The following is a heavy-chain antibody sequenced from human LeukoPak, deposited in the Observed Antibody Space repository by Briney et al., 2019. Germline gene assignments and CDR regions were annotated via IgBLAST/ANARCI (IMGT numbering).Heavy chain of an antibody. CDR1: GFTFRNYA. D-gene: IGHD1-26*01. J-gene: IGHJ4*02. CDR2: ISGSGDST. Sequence: GGSLRLSCAASGFTFRNYALTWVRQAPGKGLEWVSSISGSGDSTHYADSVKGRFTISRDNSKNTLYLQMNSLRAEDTAVYYCARATSRRSFDYWGQGTLVTVSS. CDR3: ARATSRRSFDY. V-gene: IGHV3-23*01.